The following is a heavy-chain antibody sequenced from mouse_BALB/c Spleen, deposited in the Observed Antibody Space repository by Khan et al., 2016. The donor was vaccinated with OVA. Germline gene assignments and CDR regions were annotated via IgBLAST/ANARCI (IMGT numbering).Heavy chain of an antibody. Sequence: EVELVESGGGLVKPGGSLKLSCAASGFTFRNYAMSWVRQTPEKRLEWVASISSGGSTYYPDSVKGRFTISRDNASNILYLQMSSLRSEDTAMYYCARAYDYLDYWGQGTTLTVSS. V-gene: IGHV5-6-5*01. D-gene: IGHD1-1*01. CDR3: ARAYDYLDY. CDR1: GFTFRNYA. J-gene: IGHJ2*01. CDR2: ISSGGST.